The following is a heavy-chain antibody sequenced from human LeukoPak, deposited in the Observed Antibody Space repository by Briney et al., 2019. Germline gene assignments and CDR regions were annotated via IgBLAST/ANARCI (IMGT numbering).Heavy chain of an antibody. V-gene: IGHV4-34*01. CDR2: INHSGST. Sequence: SETLSLTCAVYGGSFSGYYWSWIRQPPGKGLEWIGEINHSGSTNYNPSLKSRVTISVDTSKNQFSLELSSVTAADTAVYYCARVRGSWYTGLHWFDPWGQGTLVTVSS. D-gene: IGHD6-13*01. J-gene: IGHJ5*02. CDR1: GGSFSGYY. CDR3: ARVRGSWYTGLHWFDP.